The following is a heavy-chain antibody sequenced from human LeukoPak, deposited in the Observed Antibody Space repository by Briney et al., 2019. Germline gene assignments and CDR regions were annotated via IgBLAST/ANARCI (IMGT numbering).Heavy chain of an antibody. Sequence: GGSLRLSCAASGFTFSTYAMSWVRQAPGKGLEWVSAITVTGGSTYYADSVKGRFTISRDNSKNTLYLQMNSLRAEDTAVYYCARAHFLYSSASYSHWFDPWGQGTLVTVSS. J-gene: IGHJ5*02. CDR1: GFTFSTYA. CDR2: ITVTGGST. D-gene: IGHD6-19*01. V-gene: IGHV3-23*01. CDR3: ARAHFLYSSASYSHWFDP.